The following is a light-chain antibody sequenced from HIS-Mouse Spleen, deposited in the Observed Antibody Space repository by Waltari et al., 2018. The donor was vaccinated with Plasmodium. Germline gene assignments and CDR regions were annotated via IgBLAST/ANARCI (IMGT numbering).Light chain of an antibody. CDR1: KLGDKY. CDR2: QDR. Sequence: SYELTQPPSVSVSPGQTASIPCSGDKLGDKYACWYQQKPCQSPVLVIYQDRKRPPGIPERFSGSNSGKTATLTISGTQAMDEADYYCQAWDSSTVVFGGGTKLTVL. V-gene: IGLV3-1*01. CDR3: QAWDSSTVV. J-gene: IGLJ2*01.